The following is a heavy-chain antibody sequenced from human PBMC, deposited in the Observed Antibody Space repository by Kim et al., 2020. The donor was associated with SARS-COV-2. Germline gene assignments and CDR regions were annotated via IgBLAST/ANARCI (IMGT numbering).Heavy chain of an antibody. CDR2: T. V-gene: IGHV3-74*01. J-gene: IGHJ6*02. CDR3: ARDPIAAYSDV. D-gene: IGHD6-13*01. Sequence: TSYADSVKGRFTISRDNAKNTLYLQMNSLRAEDTTVYYCARDPIAAYSDVWGQGTTVTVSS.